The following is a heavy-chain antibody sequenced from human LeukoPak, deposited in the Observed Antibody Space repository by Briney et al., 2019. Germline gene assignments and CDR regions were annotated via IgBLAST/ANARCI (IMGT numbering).Heavy chain of an antibody. J-gene: IGHJ4*02. D-gene: IGHD6-19*01. CDR3: AKSNGWYYFDY. V-gene: IGHV3-23*01. CDR1: GFTFSSYA. Sequence: GGSLRLSCAASGFTFSSYAMHWVRQAPGKGLEWVSAISGSGGSTYYADSVKGRFTISRDNSKNTLSLQMNSLRAEDTAVYYCAKSNGWYYFDYWGQGTLVTVSS. CDR2: ISGSGGST.